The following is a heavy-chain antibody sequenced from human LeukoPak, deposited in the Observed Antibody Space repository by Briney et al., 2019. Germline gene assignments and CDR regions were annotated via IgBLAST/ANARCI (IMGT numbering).Heavy chain of an antibody. CDR3: ASRKLGNDY. J-gene: IGHJ4*02. CDR1: GYSISTGYY. D-gene: IGHD7-27*01. CDR2: FYHGGST. Sequence: SETLSLTCTVSGYSISTGYYWDWIRQPPGEGLEWIGTFYHGGSTYYNPSLKSRVTISVDTSKNQFSLKLSSVTAADTAVYYCASRKLGNDYWGQGTLVTVSS. V-gene: IGHV4-38-2*02.